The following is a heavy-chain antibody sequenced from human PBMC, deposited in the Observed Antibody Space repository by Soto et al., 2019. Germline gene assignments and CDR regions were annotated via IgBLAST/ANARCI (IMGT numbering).Heavy chain of an antibody. D-gene: IGHD3-22*01. CDR3: ARVSDYYDSSGYYQYGMDV. CDR1: GGSVSSGSYY. Sequence: QVQLQESGPGLVKPSETLSLTCTVSGGSVSSGSYYWSWIRQPPGKGLEWIGYIYYSGSTNYNPSLKSRVTISVDTSKNQFSLKLSSVTAADTAVYYCARVSDYYDSSGYYQYGMDVWGQGTTVTVSS. V-gene: IGHV4-61*01. J-gene: IGHJ6*02. CDR2: IYYSGST.